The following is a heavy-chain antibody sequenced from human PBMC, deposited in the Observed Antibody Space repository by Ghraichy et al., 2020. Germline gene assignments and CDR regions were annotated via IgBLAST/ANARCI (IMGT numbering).Heavy chain of an antibody. J-gene: IGHJ3*02. CDR3: ARVDSGSYHPPATHAFDI. CDR2: IYYSGST. Sequence: GSLSLTCTVSGGSISSYYWSWIRQPPGKGLEWIGYIYYSGSTNYNPSLKSRVTISVDTSKNQFSLKLSSVTAADTAVYYCARVDSGSYHPPATHAFDIWGQGTMVTVSS. V-gene: IGHV4-59*01. CDR1: GGSISSYY. D-gene: IGHD1-26*01.